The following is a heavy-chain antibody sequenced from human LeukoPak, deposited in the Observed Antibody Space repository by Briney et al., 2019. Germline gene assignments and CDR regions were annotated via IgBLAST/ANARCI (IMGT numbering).Heavy chain of an antibody. CDR1: GGTFSTYYA. D-gene: IGHD3-10*01. J-gene: IGHJ6*02. V-gene: IGHV1-69*04. Sequence: SVKVSCKASGGTFSTYYAISWVRQAPGQGLEWMGRIIPIVGTANYAQKFQGRVTITADKSTATVYMGLSSLRSGDTAVYYCARGITVVRGVIKGGMDVWGQGTTVTVSS. CDR2: IIPIVGTA. CDR3: ARGITVVRGVIKGGMDV.